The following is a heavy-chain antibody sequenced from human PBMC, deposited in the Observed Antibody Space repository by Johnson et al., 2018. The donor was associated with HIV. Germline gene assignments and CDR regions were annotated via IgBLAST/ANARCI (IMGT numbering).Heavy chain of an antibody. V-gene: IGHV3-66*01. CDR2: IYSGGST. D-gene: IGHD2-15*01. Sequence: MQLVESGGGLVQPGGSLRLSCAASGFTVSSNYMSWVRQAPGKGLEWVSVIYSGGSTYYADSVKGRFTISRDNAKNTLYLQMNSLRAEDTAVYYCARDFGRYCSGGSCYSMAPWGQGTMVTVSS. CDR1: GFTVSSNY. J-gene: IGHJ3*01. CDR3: ARDFGRYCSGGSCYSMAP.